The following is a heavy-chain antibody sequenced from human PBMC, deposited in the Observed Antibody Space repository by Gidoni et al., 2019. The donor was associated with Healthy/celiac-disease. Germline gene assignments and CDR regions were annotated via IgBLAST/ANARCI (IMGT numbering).Heavy chain of an antibody. Sequence: LQLQESGPGLVKPSETLSLTCTVSGGAISSSSYYWGWIRQPPGKGLEWIGSIYYSGSTYYNPSLKSRVTISVDTSKNQFFLKLSSGTAADAAVYYCARSDKESYYGMDVWGQGTTVTVSS. D-gene: IGHD2-21*01. CDR1: GGAISSSSYY. CDR3: ARSDKESYYGMDV. CDR2: IYYSGST. V-gene: IGHV4-39*01. J-gene: IGHJ6*02.